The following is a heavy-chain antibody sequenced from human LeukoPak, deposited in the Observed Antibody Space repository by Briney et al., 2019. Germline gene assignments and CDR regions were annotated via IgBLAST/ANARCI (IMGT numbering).Heavy chain of an antibody. CDR2: ITSHGGST. V-gene: IGHV3-64*01. D-gene: IGHD3-10*01. J-gene: IGHJ4*02. Sequence: GGSLRLSCVASGFIFSNFVMHWVRQAPGKGLEYVSAITSHGGSTYYANSVKGRFTVSRDNSKNTLFLQMGSLRAEDMAVYYCATFGEIFSYWGQGTVDSLSS. CDR1: GFIFSNFV. CDR3: ATFGEIFSY.